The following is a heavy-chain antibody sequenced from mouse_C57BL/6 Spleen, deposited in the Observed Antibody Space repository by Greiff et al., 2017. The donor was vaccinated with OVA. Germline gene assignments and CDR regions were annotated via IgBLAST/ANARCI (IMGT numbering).Heavy chain of an antibody. D-gene: IGHD2-4*01. CDR2: IYPGDGDT. CDR1: GYAFSSSW. Sequence: VKLQQSGPELVKPGASVKISCKASGYAFSSSWMNWVKQRPGKGLEWIGRIYPGDGDTNYNGKFKGKATLTADKSSSTAYMQLSSLTSEDSAVYFCARSDYEGFDYWGQGTTLTVSS. J-gene: IGHJ2*01. CDR3: ARSDYEGFDY. V-gene: IGHV1-82*01.